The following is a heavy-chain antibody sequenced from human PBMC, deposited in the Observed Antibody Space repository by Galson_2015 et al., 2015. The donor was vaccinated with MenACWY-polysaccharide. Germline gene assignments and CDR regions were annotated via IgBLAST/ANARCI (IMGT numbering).Heavy chain of an antibody. CDR2: ISGSGGST. J-gene: IGHJ1*01. V-gene: IGHV3-23*01. CDR3: AIPRDCSGGSCSH. D-gene: IGHD2-15*01. CDR1: EFTFSTYA. Sequence: SLRLSCAASEFTFSTYAMSWVRQGPGKGLEWVSAISGSGGSTYYADSVKGRFTISRDNSKNTLYLQMNSLSAEDTAVYYCAIPRDCSGGSCSHWGQGTLVTVSS.